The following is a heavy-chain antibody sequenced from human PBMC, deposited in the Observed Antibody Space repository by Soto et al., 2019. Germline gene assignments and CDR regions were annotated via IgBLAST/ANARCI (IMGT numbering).Heavy chain of an antibody. J-gene: IGHJ4*02. CDR3: AHIAEDIVLVPAAPYYFDY. V-gene: IGHV2-5*02. CDR1: GFSLSTSGVG. Sequence: QITLKESGPTLVKPTQTLTLTCTFSGFSLSTSGVGVGWIRQPPGKALEWLALIYWDDDKRYSPSLKSRLTITQDTSKNQVVLTMTNMDPVDTATYYCAHIAEDIVLVPAAPYYFDYWGQGTLVTVSS. D-gene: IGHD2-2*01. CDR2: IYWDDDK.